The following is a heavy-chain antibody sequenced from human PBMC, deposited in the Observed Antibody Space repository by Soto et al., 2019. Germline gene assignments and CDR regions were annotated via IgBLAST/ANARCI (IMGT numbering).Heavy chain of an antibody. D-gene: IGHD1-7*01. Sequence: GGSMRLSCAASGFPFSSYCMHWVRTAPGKGLEWVAVISYDGSNKYYADSVKGRFTISRDNSKNTLYLQMNSLRAEDTAVYYCAKDQGQLELSFRGYGMDVWGQGTTVTVSS. J-gene: IGHJ6*02. CDR2: ISYDGSNK. V-gene: IGHV3-30*18. CDR1: GFPFSSYC. CDR3: AKDQGQLELSFRGYGMDV.